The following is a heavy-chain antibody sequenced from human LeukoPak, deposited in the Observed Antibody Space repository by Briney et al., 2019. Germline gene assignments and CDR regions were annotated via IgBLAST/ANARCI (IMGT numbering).Heavy chain of an antibody. V-gene: IGHV4-30-2*01. Sequence: SETLSLTCTVSGGSISSGGYYWSWIRQPPGKGLEWIGYIYHSGSTYYNPSLKSRVTISVDTSKNHFSLKLSSVTAADTAVYYCARETQGIMVRGVIDYWGQGTLVTVSS. CDR1: GGSISSGGYY. D-gene: IGHD3-10*01. CDR3: ARETQGIMVRGVIDY. J-gene: IGHJ4*02. CDR2: IYHSGST.